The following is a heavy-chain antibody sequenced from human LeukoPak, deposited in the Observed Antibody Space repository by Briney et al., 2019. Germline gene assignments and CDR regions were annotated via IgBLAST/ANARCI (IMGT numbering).Heavy chain of an antibody. CDR2: IYYSGST. V-gene: IGHV4-30-4*01. D-gene: IGHD5-18*01. Sequence: SETLSLTCTVSGGSISSGDYYWRWIRQPPGKGLEWIGYIYYSGSTYYNPSLKSRVTISVDTSKNQFSLKLSSVTAADTAVYYCARGYSYGSDLDYFDYWGQGTLVTVSS. CDR1: GGSISSGDYY. J-gene: IGHJ4*02. CDR3: ARGYSYGSDLDYFDY.